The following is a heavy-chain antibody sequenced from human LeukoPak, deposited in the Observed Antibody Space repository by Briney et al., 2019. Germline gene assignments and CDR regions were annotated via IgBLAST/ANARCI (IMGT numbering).Heavy chain of an antibody. CDR3: ARDGSLLWFGELLTPYYFDY. CDR2: IKADGSEK. CDR1: GFTFTDYL. V-gene: IGHV3-7*01. D-gene: IGHD3-10*01. Sequence: GGSLRLSCAASGFTFTDYLMTWVRQAPGKGLEWVADIKADGSEKYYVDSVKGRFTISRDNSKNTLYLQMNSLRAEDTAVYYCARDGSLLWFGELLTPYYFDYWGQGTLVTVSS. J-gene: IGHJ4*02.